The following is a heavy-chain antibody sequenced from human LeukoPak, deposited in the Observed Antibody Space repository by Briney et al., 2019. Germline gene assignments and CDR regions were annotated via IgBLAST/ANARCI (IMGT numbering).Heavy chain of an antibody. V-gene: IGHV3-13*01. J-gene: IGHJ3*02. Sequence: GGSLRLSCAACGFTFSSYAMSWVRQAPGKGLEWVSAIGPAGDTYYPSSVKGRFTIFRENAENSLYLQMNRLRAGDTAVYFCAREGTGDDDAFDIWGQGTMVTVSS. CDR3: AREGTGDDDAFDI. CDR1: GFTFSSYA. D-gene: IGHD7-27*01. CDR2: IGPAGDT.